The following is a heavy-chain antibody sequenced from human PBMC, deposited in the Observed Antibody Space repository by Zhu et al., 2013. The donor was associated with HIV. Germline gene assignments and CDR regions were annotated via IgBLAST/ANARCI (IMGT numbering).Heavy chain of an antibody. V-gene: IGHV1-18*01. CDR3: ARERGYYYDSSGSQDMDV. CDR2: ISAYNGNT. CDR1: GYTFTSYG. Sequence: VQLVQSGAEVKKPGASVKVSCKASGYTFTSYGISWVRQAPGQGLEWMGWISAYNGNTNYAQKLQGRVTMTTDTSTSTAYMELRSLRSDDTAVYYCARERGYYYDSSGSQDMDVWGQGTTVTVSS. D-gene: IGHD3-22*01. J-gene: IGHJ6*02.